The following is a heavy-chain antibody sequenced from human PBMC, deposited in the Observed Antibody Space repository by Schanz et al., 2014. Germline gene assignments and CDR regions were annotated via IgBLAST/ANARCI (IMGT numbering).Heavy chain of an antibody. CDR1: GFIFSSYG. CDR3: ARDRGYCSGGSCLTFAY. V-gene: IGHV3-33*01. CDR2: IWYDGSNK. Sequence: QVQLVESGGGVVQPGRSLRLSCAASGFIFSSYGLHWVRQAPGKGLEWVAFIWYDGSNKYYADSVKGRFTISRDNSKNTLYLQMNTLRAEDTAVYYCARDRGYCSGGSCLTFAYWGQGTLVTVSS. J-gene: IGHJ4*02. D-gene: IGHD2-15*01.